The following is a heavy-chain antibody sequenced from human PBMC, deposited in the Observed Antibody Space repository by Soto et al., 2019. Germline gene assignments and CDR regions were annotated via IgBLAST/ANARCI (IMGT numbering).Heavy chain of an antibody. CDR2: IYYSGGT. Sequence: QLQLQESGPGLVKPSETLSLTCTVSGGSISSSSYYWGWIRQPPGKGLEWIGSIYYSGGTYYNPSRKSRVTISVDTSKNQFSLKLSSVTAADTAVYYCARPGEVVVAATENNWFDPWGQGTLVTVSS. J-gene: IGHJ5*02. CDR3: ARPGEVVVAATENNWFDP. V-gene: IGHV4-39*01. CDR1: GGSISSSSYY. D-gene: IGHD2-15*01.